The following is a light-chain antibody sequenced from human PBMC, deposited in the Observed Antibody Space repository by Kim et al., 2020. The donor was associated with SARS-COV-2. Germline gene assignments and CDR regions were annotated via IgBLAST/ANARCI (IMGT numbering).Light chain of an antibody. J-gene: IGKJ3*01. CDR3: QQSYSLPLT. CDR1: HAISTW. Sequence: APVRDSVTITFRARHAISTWLAWYQQHPAKAPKLLIYAASELQSGVPSRFSGSGSGTEFTLTINSLQPEDVATYSCQQSYSLPLTFGPGTKVDIK. CDR2: AAS. V-gene: IGKV1-12*01.